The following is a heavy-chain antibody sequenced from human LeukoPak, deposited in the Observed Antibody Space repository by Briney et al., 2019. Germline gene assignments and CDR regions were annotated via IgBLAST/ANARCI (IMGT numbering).Heavy chain of an antibody. D-gene: IGHD4-17*01. CDR3: ARQTRYGDYVSFDY. CDR1: GGSISSSSYY. V-gene: IGHV4-39*01. Sequence: PSETLSLTCTVSGGSISSSSYYWGWIRQPPGKGLEWIGSIYYSGSTYYNPSLKSRVTISVDTSKNQFSLKLSSVTAADTAVYYCARQTRYGDYVSFDYWGQGTLVTASS. J-gene: IGHJ4*02. CDR2: IYYSGST.